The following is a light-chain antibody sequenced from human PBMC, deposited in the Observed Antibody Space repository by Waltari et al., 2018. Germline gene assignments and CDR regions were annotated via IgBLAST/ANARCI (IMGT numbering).Light chain of an antibody. CDR2: ENN. J-gene: IGLJ2*01. V-gene: IGLV1-51*02. Sequence: QSVLTQPPSVSAAPGQKVTISCSGSSSPLGNNYVSWYQQLPGTAPKLLIYENNKRPSGIPDRFSGSKSGTSATLGITGLQTGDEADYYCGTWDSSLSAGVFGGGTKLTVL. CDR3: GTWDSSLSAGV. CDR1: SSPLGNNY.